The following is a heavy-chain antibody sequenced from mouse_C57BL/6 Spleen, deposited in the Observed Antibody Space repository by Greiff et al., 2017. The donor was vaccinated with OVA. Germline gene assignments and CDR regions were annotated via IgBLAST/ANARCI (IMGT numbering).Heavy chain of an antibody. V-gene: IGHV5-17*01. Sequence: EVHLVESGGGLVKPGGSLKLSCAASGFTFSDYGMHWVRQAPEKGLEWVAYISSGSSTIYYADTVKGRFTISRDNAKNTLFLQMTSLRSEDTAMYYCARMAVVATEYFDYWGQGTTLTVSS. CDR1: GFTFSDYG. J-gene: IGHJ2*01. CDR2: ISSGSSTI. D-gene: IGHD1-1*01. CDR3: ARMAVVATEYFDY.